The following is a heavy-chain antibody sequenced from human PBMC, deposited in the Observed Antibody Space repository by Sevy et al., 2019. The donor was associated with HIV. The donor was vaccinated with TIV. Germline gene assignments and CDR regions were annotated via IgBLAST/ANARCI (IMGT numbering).Heavy chain of an antibody. J-gene: IGHJ4*02. CDR2: VFYTGNT. D-gene: IGHD2-15*01. Sequence: SETLSLTCTVSGGSISNYYWSWIRQPPGKALQWIGYVFYTGNTNYNPSLKGRATISVDTSKTKLSLKLNSVTAADTAVYYCARGVPLSSDKWYYFDYWGQGTLVTVSS. V-gene: IGHV4-59*01. CDR3: ARGVPLSSDKWYYFDY. CDR1: GGSISNYY.